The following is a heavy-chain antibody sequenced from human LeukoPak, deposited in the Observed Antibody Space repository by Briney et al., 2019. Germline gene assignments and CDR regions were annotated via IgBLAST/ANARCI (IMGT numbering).Heavy chain of an antibody. CDR1: GGSISSSSYY. V-gene: IGHV4-39*01. CDR2: IYYSGST. CDR3: ARCIVGATTSSHDAFDI. Sequence: SETLSLTCTVSGGSISSSSYYWGWIRQPQGKGLEWIGSIYYSGSTYYNPSLKSRITISVDTSKNQFSLKLSSVTAADTAVYYCARCIVGATTSSHDAFDIWGQGTMVTVSS. J-gene: IGHJ3*02. D-gene: IGHD1-26*01.